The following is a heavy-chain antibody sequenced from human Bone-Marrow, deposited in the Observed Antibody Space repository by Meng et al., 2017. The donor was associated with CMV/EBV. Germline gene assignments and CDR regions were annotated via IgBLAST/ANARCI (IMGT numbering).Heavy chain of an antibody. CDR2: SGST. D-gene: IGHD3-16*02. CDR1: GGSITSSY. CDR3: ASFSYYRYLDV. V-gene: IGHV4-59*01. Sequence: GSLRLSCTVSGGSITSSYWSWIRQPPGKGLEWIGYSGSTNYNPSLQSRVIISVDTSKNQFSLKLRSVTAADTAVYYCASFSYYRYLDVWGQGTTVTVSS. J-gene: IGHJ6*02.